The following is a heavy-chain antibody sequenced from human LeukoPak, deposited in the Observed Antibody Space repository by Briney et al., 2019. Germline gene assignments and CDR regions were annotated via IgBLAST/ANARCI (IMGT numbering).Heavy chain of an antibody. CDR2: INPNSGGT. D-gene: IGHD4-23*01. CDR3: ARDLDGNSLDY. Sequence: ASVKVSCKASGYTFTAYYMHWVRQAPGQGLEWMGWINPNSGGTNYAQKFQGRVTLTRDTSISTAYMELSRLRSNDTAVYYCARDLDGNSLDYWGQGTRATVSS. V-gene: IGHV1-2*02. CDR1: GYTFTAYY. J-gene: IGHJ4*02.